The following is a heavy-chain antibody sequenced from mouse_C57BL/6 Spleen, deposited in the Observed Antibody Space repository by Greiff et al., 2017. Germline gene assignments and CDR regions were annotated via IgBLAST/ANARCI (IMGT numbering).Heavy chain of an antibody. D-gene: IGHD1-1*01. J-gene: IGHJ1*03. V-gene: IGHV1-22*01. CDR2: INPNNGGT. Sequence: VQLQQSGPELVKPGASVKMSCQASGYTFTDYNMHWVKQSHGKSLEWIGYINPNNGGTSYNQKFKGKATLAVDKSSSTAYMELRSLTSEESAVYYCATPYYGSSHWYFDVWGTGTTVTVSS. CDR1: GYTFTDYN. CDR3: ATPYYGSSHWYFDV.